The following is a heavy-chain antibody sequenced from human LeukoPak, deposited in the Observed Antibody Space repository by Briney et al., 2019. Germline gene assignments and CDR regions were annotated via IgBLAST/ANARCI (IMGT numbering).Heavy chain of an antibody. CDR2: IWYDASNK. CDR1: GFTFRSHG. CDR3: ARDRDSSSHYFDY. Sequence: PGGSLRLSCAASGFTFRSHGMHWVRQAPGKGLEWVGVIWYDASNKYYADSVKGRFTISRDNSKNTLYLQMNSLRAEDTAVYYCARDRDSSSHYFDYWGQGTLVTVSS. D-gene: IGHD6-13*01. V-gene: IGHV3-33*08. J-gene: IGHJ4*02.